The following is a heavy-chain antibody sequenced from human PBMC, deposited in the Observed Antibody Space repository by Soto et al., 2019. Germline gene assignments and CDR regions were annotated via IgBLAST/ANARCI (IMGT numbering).Heavy chain of an antibody. J-gene: IGHJ3*02. CDR2: IYYSGST. D-gene: IGHD2-15*01. CDR1: RGSISSCAYY. CDR3: ARSLPLVACDT. V-gene: IGHV4-31*03. Sequence: QGQLQESAPGLVKPSQTLSLTCPVSRGSISSCAYYWSWLRQHPGKGLAWIGCIYYSGSTYYNPSLKSRVTISVDTAKNQFSLKLSSVTAAETAVYYCARSLPLVACDTWGQWTMVTVSS.